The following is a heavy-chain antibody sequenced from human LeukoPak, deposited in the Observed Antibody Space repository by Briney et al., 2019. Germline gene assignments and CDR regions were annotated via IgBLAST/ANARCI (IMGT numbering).Heavy chain of an antibody. CDR3: ARHFRYYDSSGPAENDAFDI. J-gene: IGHJ3*02. CDR2: IYYSGST. D-gene: IGHD3-22*01. Sequence: SETLSLTCTVSGGSISSYYWSWIRQPPGKGLEWIGYIYYSGSTNYNPSLKSRVTISVDTSKNQFSLELSSVTAADTAVYYCARHFRYYDSSGPAENDAFDIWGQGTMVTVSS. CDR1: GGSISSYY. V-gene: IGHV4-59*08.